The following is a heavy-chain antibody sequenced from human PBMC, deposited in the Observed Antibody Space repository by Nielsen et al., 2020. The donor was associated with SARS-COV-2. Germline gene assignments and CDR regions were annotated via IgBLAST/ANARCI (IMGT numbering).Heavy chain of an antibody. CDR1: GFTFSNAW. Sequence: GESLKISCAASGFTFSNAWMSWVRQAPGKGLEWVGRIKSKTDGGTTDYAAPVKGRFTISRDDSKNTLYLQMNSLKTEDTAVYYCTTGNIYSGYDYEEDWTVVGITKDYYFDYWGQGTLVTVSS. D-gene: IGHD5-12*01. V-gene: IGHV3-15*01. CDR3: TTGNIYSGYDYEEDWTVVGITKDYYFDY. CDR2: IKSKTDGGTT. J-gene: IGHJ4*02.